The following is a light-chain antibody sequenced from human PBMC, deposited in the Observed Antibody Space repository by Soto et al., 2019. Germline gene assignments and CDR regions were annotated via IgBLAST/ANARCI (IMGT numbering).Light chain of an antibody. CDR3: QQSYSTPMYT. J-gene: IGKJ2*01. Sequence: DIQMTQSPSSLSASVGDRVTITCRASQSISSYLNWYQQKPGKAPKLLIYAASSLQSGVPSRFSGSGYGKDLTLTISSLQPEDFATYSCQQSYSTPMYTFGQGTKLEIK. V-gene: IGKV1-39*01. CDR2: AAS. CDR1: QSISSY.